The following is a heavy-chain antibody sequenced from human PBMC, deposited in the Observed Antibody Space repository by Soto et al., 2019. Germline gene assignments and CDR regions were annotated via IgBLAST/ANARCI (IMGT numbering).Heavy chain of an antibody. CDR3: ARDLGGWPDY. D-gene: IGHD2-15*01. Sequence: ASVTVCCKASVYTFNSYAMHWVRQAPGQRLEWMGWINAGNGNTKYSQKFQGRVTITRDTSASTAYMELSSLRSEDTAVYYCARDLGGWPDYWGQGTLVTVSS. J-gene: IGHJ4*02. CDR2: INAGNGNT. CDR1: VYTFNSYA. V-gene: IGHV1-3*01.